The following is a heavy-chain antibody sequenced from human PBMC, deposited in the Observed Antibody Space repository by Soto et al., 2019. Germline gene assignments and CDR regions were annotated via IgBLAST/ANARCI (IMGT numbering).Heavy chain of an antibody. J-gene: IGHJ6*03. CDR2: IIPILGIA. CDR3: ARGRWGYCSSTSCYYYYYMDV. D-gene: IGHD2-2*01. Sequence: QVQLVQSGAEVKKPGSSVKVSCKASGGTFSSYTISWVRQAPGQGLEWMGRIIPILGIANYAQKFQGRVTITADKSTSTAYMELSSLRSEDTAVYYCARGRWGYCSSTSCYYYYYMDVWGKGTTVTVSS. V-gene: IGHV1-69*02. CDR1: GGTFSSYT.